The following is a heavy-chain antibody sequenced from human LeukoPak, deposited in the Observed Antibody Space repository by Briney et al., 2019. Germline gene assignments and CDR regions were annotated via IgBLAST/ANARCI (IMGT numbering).Heavy chain of an antibody. Sequence: GGSLRLSCAASGFTFSSYAMSWVRQAPGKGLEWVSAISGSGGSTYYADSVKGRFTISRDNSKNTLYLQKNSLRAEDTAVYYCAKSLLSGYCSSTSCYMVGPDYYYYGMDVWGQGTTVTVSS. D-gene: IGHD2-2*02. V-gene: IGHV3-23*01. CDR3: AKSLLSGYCSSTSCYMVGPDYYYYGMDV. CDR1: GFTFSSYA. CDR2: ISGSGGST. J-gene: IGHJ6*02.